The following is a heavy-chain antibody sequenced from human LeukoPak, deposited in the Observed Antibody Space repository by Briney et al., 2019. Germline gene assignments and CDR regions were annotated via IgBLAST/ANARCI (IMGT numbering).Heavy chain of an antibody. D-gene: IGHD4-23*01. V-gene: IGHV4-34*01. CDR3: ARGRGGNSDDY. Sequence: SETLSLTCPVFGGSFSGFYWTWIRQPPGKGLEWIGEINHSGSTNYNPSLKSRVTISVDTSKNQFSLKLNSVTAADTAVYYCARGRGGNSDDYWGQGTLVTVSS. CDR2: INHSGST. J-gene: IGHJ4*02. CDR1: GGSFSGFY.